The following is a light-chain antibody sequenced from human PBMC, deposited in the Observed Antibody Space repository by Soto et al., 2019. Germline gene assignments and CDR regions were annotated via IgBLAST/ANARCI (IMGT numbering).Light chain of an antibody. V-gene: IGKV3-20*01. J-gene: IGKJ4*01. CDR1: QSFXSSH. Sequence: IELTKSPGTLSLSRGERATLPCMASQSFXSSHLAGYLQKPGQAPRLRXDGAPSMATGSPDRFSGSGSGADFTLTISRLEPEDFAVYYCQQYESPTRTFGGGTKVDIK. CDR3: QQYESPTRT. CDR2: GAP.